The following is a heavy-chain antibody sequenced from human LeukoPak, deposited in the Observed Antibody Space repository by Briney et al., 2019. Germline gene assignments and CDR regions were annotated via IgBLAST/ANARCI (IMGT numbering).Heavy chain of an antibody. V-gene: IGHV3-23*01. J-gene: IGHJ3*02. CDR1: GFTFSSYA. CDR2: TSGSGGST. D-gene: IGHD3-10*01. CDR3: TKGWLKTSLDGFDI. Sequence: GESLRLSCAASGFTFSSYAMSWVRQAPGKGLEWVSGTSGSGGSTYFADSVKGRFTVSRDNSKNTLYLQMNSLRAEDTAVYYCTKGWLKTSLDGFDIWGRGTMVSVSS.